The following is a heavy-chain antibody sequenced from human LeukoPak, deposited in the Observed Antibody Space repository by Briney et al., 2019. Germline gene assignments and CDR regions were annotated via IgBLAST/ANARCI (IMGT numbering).Heavy chain of an antibody. D-gene: IGHD3-16*01. CDR3: ARATKGAQYYFDY. V-gene: IGHV4-30-2*01. CDR1: GGSISSGGYS. Sequence: SQTLSLTCAVSGGSISSGGYSWSWIRQPPGKGLEWIGYIYHSGSTYYNPSLKSRVTISVDRSKNQFSLKLSSVTAADTAVYYCARATKGAQYYFDYWGQGTLVTVSS. J-gene: IGHJ4*02. CDR2: IYHSGST.